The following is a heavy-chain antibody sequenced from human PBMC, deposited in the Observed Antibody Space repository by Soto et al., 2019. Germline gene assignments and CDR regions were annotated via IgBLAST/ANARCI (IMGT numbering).Heavy chain of an antibody. Sequence: ASVKVSFKASGSTFPRYGISWGRQTPGQGLEWMGWISAYNGNTNYAQKLQGRVTMTTDTSTSTAYMELRSLRSDDTAVYYCARTDSSGYSPFDPWGQGTLVTVSS. J-gene: IGHJ5*02. D-gene: IGHD3-22*01. CDR2: ISAYNGNT. CDR1: GSTFPRYG. V-gene: IGHV1-18*01. CDR3: ARTDSSGYSPFDP.